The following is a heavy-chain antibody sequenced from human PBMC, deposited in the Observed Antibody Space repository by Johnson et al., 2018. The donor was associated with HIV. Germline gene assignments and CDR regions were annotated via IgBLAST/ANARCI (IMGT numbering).Heavy chain of an antibody. Sequence: VQLVESGGGVVRPGGSLRLSCAASGFRFDNHGMRWVRQAPGKGLVCVSRISSDGVSTYYADSVKGRFTISRDNARNTMFVQMKSLRAEDTAVYYCARGRITIFGGLDAFDIWGQGTMVTVSS. D-gene: IGHD3-3*01. CDR3: ARGRITIFGGLDAFDI. J-gene: IGHJ3*02. V-gene: IGHV3-74*02. CDR2: ISSDGVST. CDR1: GFRFDNHG.